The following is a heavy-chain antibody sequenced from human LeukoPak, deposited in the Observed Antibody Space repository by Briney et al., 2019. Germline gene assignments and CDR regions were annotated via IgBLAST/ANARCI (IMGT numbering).Heavy chain of an antibody. CDR3: ARVGIYYYMDV. CDR2: IYISGST. Sequence: PSETLSLTCTVSGGSISIYYWSWIRHPAGKGREWIGRIYISGSTNYNPSLQRRVAISVDTSKNQFSLKLQSLTSADTAVYSLARVGIYYYMDVWGKGSTVTASS. J-gene: IGHJ6*03. CDR1: GGSISIYY. V-gene: IGHV4-4*07.